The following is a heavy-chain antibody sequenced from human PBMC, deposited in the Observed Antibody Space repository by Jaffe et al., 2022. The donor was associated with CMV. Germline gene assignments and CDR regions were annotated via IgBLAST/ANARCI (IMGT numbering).Heavy chain of an antibody. V-gene: IGHV3-74*01. D-gene: IGHD2-2*01. Sequence: EVQLVESGGGLVQPGGSLRLSCAASGFTFSSYWMHWVRQAPGKGLVWVSRINSDGSSTSYADSVKGRFTISRDNAKNTLYLQMNSLRAEDTAVYYCARVPYCSSTSCYETYMDYWGQGTLVTVSS. CDR2: INSDGSST. CDR3: ARVPYCSSTSCYETYMDY. CDR1: GFTFSSYW. J-gene: IGHJ4*02.